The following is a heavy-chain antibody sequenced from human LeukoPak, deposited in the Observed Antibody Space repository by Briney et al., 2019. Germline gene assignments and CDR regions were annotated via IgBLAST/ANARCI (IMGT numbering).Heavy chain of an antibody. Sequence: PSETLSLTCTVSGGSISSSSYYWGWIRQPPGKGLEWIGSIYYSGSTYYNPSLKSRVTISVDTSKNQFSLKLSSATAADTAVYYCATRKSTVTSYYYYYYMDVWGKGTTVTVSS. V-gene: IGHV4-39*01. D-gene: IGHD4-11*01. J-gene: IGHJ6*03. CDR3: ATRKSTVTSYYYYYYMDV. CDR1: GGSISSSSYY. CDR2: IYYSGST.